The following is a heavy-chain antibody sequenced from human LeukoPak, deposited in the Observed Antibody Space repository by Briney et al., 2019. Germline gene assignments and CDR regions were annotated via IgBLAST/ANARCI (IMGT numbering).Heavy chain of an antibody. V-gene: IGHV1-18*01. J-gene: IGHJ6*02. CDR2: ISAYNGNT. CDR1: RGTFSKYA. D-gene: IGHD4-11*01. CDR3: ARDNGYSNNYYYYGMDV. Sequence: ASVKVSCKASRGTFSKYAISWVRQAPGQGLEWMGWISAYNGNTNYAQKLQGRVTMTTDTSTSTAYMELRSLRSDDTAVYYCARDNGYSNNYYYYGMDVWGQGTTVTVSS.